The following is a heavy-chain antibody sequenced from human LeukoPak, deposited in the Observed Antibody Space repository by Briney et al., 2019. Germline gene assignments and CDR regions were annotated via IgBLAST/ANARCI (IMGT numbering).Heavy chain of an antibody. Sequence: SQTLSLTWAISGDSVSSNSAAWNWIRQSPSRGLEWLGRTYYRSKWYNDYAVSMKSRITINPDTSKDQFSLQLNSVTPEDTAVYYCARDAGSGWSSFDYWGQGTLVTVSS. CDR1: GDSVSSNSAA. J-gene: IGHJ4*02. CDR2: TYYRSKWYN. D-gene: IGHD6-19*01. CDR3: ARDAGSGWSSFDY. V-gene: IGHV6-1*01.